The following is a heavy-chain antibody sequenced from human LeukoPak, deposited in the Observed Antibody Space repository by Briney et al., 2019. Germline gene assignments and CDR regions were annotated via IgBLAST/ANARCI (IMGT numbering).Heavy chain of an antibody. D-gene: IGHD3-10*01. Sequence: KPGGSLRLSCAASGFTFSDYYMSWVRQAPGKGLEWVSYISSSSSYTNYADSVKGRFTISRDNAKNSLYLQMNSLRAEDTAVYYCARDLGYYYGSGTTSSASDIWGQGTMVTVSS. CDR2: ISSSSSYT. J-gene: IGHJ3*02. CDR3: ARDLGYYYGSGTTSSASDI. CDR1: GFTFSDYY. V-gene: IGHV3-11*06.